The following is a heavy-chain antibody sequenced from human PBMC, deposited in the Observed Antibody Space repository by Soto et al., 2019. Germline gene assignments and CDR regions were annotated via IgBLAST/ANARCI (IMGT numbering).Heavy chain of an antibody. D-gene: IGHD7-27*01. CDR3: ARDPKTSGAQHWAFNYFDS. J-gene: IGHJ4*02. V-gene: IGHV3-30-3*01. Sequence: HPGGSLRLSCAASGFSFSISPMHWVRQAPGKGPEWVALISYDGTNKFYADSVKGRFTISRDNSKSTLYLQVDSLRPEDAAVYYCARDPKTSGAQHWAFNYFDSWGQGTLVTVSS. CDR2: ISYDGTNK. CDR1: GFSFSISP.